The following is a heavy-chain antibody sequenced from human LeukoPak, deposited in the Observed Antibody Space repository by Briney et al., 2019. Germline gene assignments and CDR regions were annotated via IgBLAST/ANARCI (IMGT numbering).Heavy chain of an antibody. CDR2: IYSGGST. V-gene: IGHV3-53*01. CDR3: ARIRRDGYNRGSFDY. Sequence: GGSLRLSCAASRFTFSNYAMSWVRQAPGKGLEWVSVIYSGGSTYYADSVKGRFTISRDNSKNTLYLQMNSLRAEDTAVYYCARIRRDGYNRGSFDYWGQGTLVTVSS. CDR1: RFTFSNYA. D-gene: IGHD5-24*01. J-gene: IGHJ4*02.